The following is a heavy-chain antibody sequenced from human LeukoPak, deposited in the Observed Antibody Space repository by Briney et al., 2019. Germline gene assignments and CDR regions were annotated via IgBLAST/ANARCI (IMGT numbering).Heavy chain of an antibody. J-gene: IGHJ4*02. Sequence: GGSLRLSCAASGFTFTTYWMSWVRQAPGKGLEWVANIKQDGTEKYYVDSVKGRFTISRDNAKNSLYLQMNSLRAEDTAVYYCARDPYGRKYYFDYWGQGTLVTVSS. CDR3: ARDPYGRKYYFDY. V-gene: IGHV3-7*01. D-gene: IGHD3-16*01. CDR2: IKQDGTEK. CDR1: GFTFTTYW.